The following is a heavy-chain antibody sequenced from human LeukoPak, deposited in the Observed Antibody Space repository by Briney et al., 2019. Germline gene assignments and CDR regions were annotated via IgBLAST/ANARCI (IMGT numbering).Heavy chain of an antibody. D-gene: IGHD6-13*01. Sequence: GGSLRLSCAASGFTFSSYWTTWVRQAPGKGLEWVANIKQDGSEKYYVDSVKGRFTISGDNAKNSLYLQMNSLRAEDTAVYYCARIAGAGRAIDYWGQGTLVTVCS. J-gene: IGHJ4*02. CDR3: ARIAGAGRAIDY. CDR1: GFTFSSYW. CDR2: IKQDGSEK. V-gene: IGHV3-7*01.